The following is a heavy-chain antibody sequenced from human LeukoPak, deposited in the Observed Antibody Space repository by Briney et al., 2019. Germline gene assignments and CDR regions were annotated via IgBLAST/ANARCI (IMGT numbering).Heavy chain of an antibody. J-gene: IGHJ4*02. CDR1: GGSISSYY. CDR3: ARLPLGGGSGSYRFDY. Sequence: PSETLSLTCTVSGGSISSYYWSWLRQPPGKGLEWIGYIYYSGSTNYNPSLKSRVTISVDTSKNQLSLKLSSVTAADTAVYYCARLPLGGGSGSYRFDYWGQGALVTVSS. D-gene: IGHD3-10*01. CDR2: IYYSGST. V-gene: IGHV4-59*08.